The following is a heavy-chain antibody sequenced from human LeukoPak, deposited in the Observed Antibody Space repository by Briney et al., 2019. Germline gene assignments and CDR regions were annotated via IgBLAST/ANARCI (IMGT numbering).Heavy chain of an antibody. CDR1: GGSISTTSSY. CDR2: IYYSGHT. D-gene: IGHD3-3*01. J-gene: IGHJ3*02. CDR3: ARHEDPYDFWVGAFDI. Sequence: SETLSLTCTVSGGSISTTSSYWGWLRQPPEKGLEWIASIYYSGHTYYNPSLKSRVTISVDTSKNQYSLKLTSVTAADTAVYYCARHEDPYDFWVGAFDIWGQGTMVTVSS. V-gene: IGHV4-39*01.